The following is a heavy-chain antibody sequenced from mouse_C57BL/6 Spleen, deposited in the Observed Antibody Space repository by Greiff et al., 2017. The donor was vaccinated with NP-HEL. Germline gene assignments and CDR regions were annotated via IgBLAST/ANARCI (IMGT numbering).Heavy chain of an antibody. V-gene: IGHV1-22*01. CDR1: GYTFTDYN. J-gene: IGHJ2*01. Sequence: EVKLVESGPELVKPGASVKMSCKASGYTFTDYNMHWVKQSHGKSLEWIGYINPNNGGTSYNQKFKGKATLTVNKSSSTAYMELRSLTSEDSAVYYCARDGTGFDYWGQGTTLTVSS. CDR3: ARDGTGFDY. D-gene: IGHD3-3*01. CDR2: INPNNGGT.